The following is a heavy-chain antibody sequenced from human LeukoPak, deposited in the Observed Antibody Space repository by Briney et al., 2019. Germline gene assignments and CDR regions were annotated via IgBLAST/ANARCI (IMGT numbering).Heavy chain of an antibody. CDR2: INPSGGST. V-gene: IGHV1-46*01. D-gene: IGHD4-17*01. CDR1: GYTFTSYY. Sequence: ASVKVSCTASGYTFTSYYMHWVRQALGQGLEWMGIINPSGGSTSYAQKFQGRVTMTRDTSTSTVYMELSSLRSEDTAVYYCARCDYGDYKADYWGQGTLVTVSS. J-gene: IGHJ4*02. CDR3: ARCDYGDYKADY.